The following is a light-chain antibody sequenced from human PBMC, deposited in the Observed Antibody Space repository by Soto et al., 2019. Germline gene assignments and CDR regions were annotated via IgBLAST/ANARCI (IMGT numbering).Light chain of an antibody. CDR3: CSYAGSATWV. CDR1: NSDVGNYNL. Sequence: QSVLTQPASVSGSPGQSITISCTGTNSDVGNYNLVSWYQQHPGKAPKLMMYEVTKRPSGVSNRFSGSKSGNTASLTISGLQAEDEADYYCCSYAGSATWVFGGGTKQTVL. CDR2: EVT. J-gene: IGLJ3*02. V-gene: IGLV2-23*02.